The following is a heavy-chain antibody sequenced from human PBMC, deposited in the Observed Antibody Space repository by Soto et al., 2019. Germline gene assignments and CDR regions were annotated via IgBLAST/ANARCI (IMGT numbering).Heavy chain of an antibody. V-gene: IGHV3-11*01. D-gene: IGHD3-10*01. CDR2: ISGSGTNV. Sequence: QVQLVESGGGLVKPGGSLRLSCAASGFTFSDHYMTWIRQAPGKGLEWVSKISGSGTNVYYADSVKGRFTVSRDNAKNSVYLQMDSLRAEDTAVYYWASDFYHYASGHWGQGTLLTVSS. CDR3: ASDFYHYASGH. CDR1: GFTFSDHY. J-gene: IGHJ4*02.